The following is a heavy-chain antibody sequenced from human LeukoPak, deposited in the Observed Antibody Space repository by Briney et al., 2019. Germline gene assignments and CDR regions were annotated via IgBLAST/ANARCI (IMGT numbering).Heavy chain of an antibody. CDR2: IYYSGGT. CDR3: ARQHFFDY. J-gene: IGHJ4*02. CDR1: GGSISSSSYY. Sequence: SETLSLTCTVSGGSISSSSYYWGWIRQPPGKGLEWIGSIYYSGGTYYNPSLKSRVTISVDTSKNQFSLKLSSVTAADTAVYYCARQHFFDYWGQGTLVTVSS. V-gene: IGHV4-39*01. D-gene: IGHD3-3*02.